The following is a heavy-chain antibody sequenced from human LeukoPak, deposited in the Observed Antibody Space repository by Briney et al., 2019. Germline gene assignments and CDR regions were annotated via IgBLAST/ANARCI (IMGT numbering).Heavy chain of an antibody. J-gene: IGHJ4*02. CDR1: GFIFTTYW. CDR2: INIDGNEK. Sequence: GGSLRLSCAASGFIFTTYWMSWVRQAPVKGLEWVAHINIDGNEKFYVDSVRGRFTISRDNAENSLLLQMNNLRAEDTAVYYCARDRPSQVGDTSFSLDYWGQGTLVTVSS. V-gene: IGHV3-7*01. D-gene: IGHD1-26*01. CDR3: ARDRPSQVGDTSFSLDY.